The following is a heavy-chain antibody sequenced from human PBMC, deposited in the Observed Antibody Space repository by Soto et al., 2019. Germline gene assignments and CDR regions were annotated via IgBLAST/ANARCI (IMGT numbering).Heavy chain of an antibody. Sequence: SVKVSCKASGGTFSSYAISWVRQTPGQGLEWMGGIIPIFGTANYAQKFQGRVTITADESTSTAYMELSSLRSEDTAVYYCARDLGDIVVVLAATRDPFDYYYYGMDVWG. J-gene: IGHJ6*02. CDR2: IIPIFGTA. V-gene: IGHV1-69*13. D-gene: IGHD2-15*01. CDR1: GGTFSSYA. CDR3: ARDLGDIVVVLAATRDPFDYYYYGMDV.